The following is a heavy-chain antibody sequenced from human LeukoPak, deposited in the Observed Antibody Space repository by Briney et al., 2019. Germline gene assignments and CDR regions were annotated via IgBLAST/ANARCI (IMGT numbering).Heavy chain of an antibody. CDR3: AKEPASRLSGYYYMDV. CDR1: GGTFSSYS. Sequence: SLKLSCKASGGTFSSYSISWVRQAPGQGLEWMGRINPIFGTTNYAQTFKGRFTITADNSTSTAYMELSSLRSEDTAVYYCAKEPASRLSGYYYMDVWGKGTTVTVSS. CDR2: INPIFGTT. D-gene: IGHD2/OR15-2a*01. J-gene: IGHJ6*03. V-gene: IGHV1-69*06.